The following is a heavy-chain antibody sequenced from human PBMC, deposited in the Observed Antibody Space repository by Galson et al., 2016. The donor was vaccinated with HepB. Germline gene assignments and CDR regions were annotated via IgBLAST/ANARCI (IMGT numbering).Heavy chain of an antibody. CDR2: IRSRLGDYTT. Sequence: SLRLSCAVSGFTLSGSALHWVRQASGKGLEWVGRIRSRLGDYTTTYAASVKGRFSISRDDSKNMAYLQMSSLQTGDSARYYCTIGFHAPWGQGTLVTVSS. CDR1: GFTLSGSA. J-gene: IGHJ5*02. V-gene: IGHV3-73*01. CDR3: TIGFHAP. D-gene: IGHD2-21*01.